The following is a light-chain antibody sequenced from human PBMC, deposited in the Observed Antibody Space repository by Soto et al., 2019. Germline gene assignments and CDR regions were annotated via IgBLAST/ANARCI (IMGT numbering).Light chain of an antibody. CDR1: QVFSSSF. V-gene: IGKV3-20*01. CDR3: QQYGPSPT. Sequence: EIVLTQSPGTLSFSQWERAALSCRASQVFSSSFLAWYQNRPGQAPRLLIYGASSRATGIPDRFSGSRSGTDFTLTISSLEPKHLAVYYCQQYGPSPTFGPGTTVEIK. J-gene: IGKJ1*01. CDR2: GAS.